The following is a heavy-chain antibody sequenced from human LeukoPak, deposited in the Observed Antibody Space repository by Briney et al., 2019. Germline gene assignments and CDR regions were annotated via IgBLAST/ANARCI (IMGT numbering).Heavy chain of an antibody. J-gene: IGHJ4*02. V-gene: IGHV3-53*01. CDR2: ICSGGST. CDR3: ARDSNGGNSAFHLDY. CDR1: GFTVSSNY. D-gene: IGHD4-23*01. Sequence: GGSLRLSCAASGFTVSSNYMSWVRQAPGKGLEWVSVICSGGSTYYADSVKGRFTISRDNSKNTLYLQMNSLRAEDTAVYYCARDSNGGNSAFHLDYWGQGTLVTVSS.